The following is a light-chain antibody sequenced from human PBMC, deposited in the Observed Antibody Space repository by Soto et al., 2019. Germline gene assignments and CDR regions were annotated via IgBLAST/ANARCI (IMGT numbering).Light chain of an antibody. V-gene: IGLV2-8*01. CDR3: TSYAGSDNVI. CDR2: EVI. CDR1: SSDIGGHNY. Sequence: QSALTQPPSASGSPGQSVIISCTGTSSDIGGHNYVSWYQQHPGKAPKLLIYEVIQRPSGVPDRFSGSKSGNTAFLTVSGLQAEDAAHHYFTSYAGSDNVIFGRGTKLTVL. J-gene: IGLJ2*01.